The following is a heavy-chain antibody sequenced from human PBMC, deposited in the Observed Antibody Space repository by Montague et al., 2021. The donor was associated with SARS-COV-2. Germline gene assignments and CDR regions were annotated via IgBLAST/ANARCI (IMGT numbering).Heavy chain of an antibody. V-gene: IGHV4-61*02. CDR3: VGGPAAPYYYGMDV. D-gene: IGHD2-2*01. Sequence: TLSLTCTVSGGSISSGSYYWSWIRQPAGKGLEWIGRIYTSGSTNYNPSLKSRVTISVDTSKNQFSLKLSPVTAADTAVYYCVGGPAAPYYYGMDVWGQGTTVTVSS. J-gene: IGHJ6*02. CDR1: GGSISSGSYY. CDR2: IYTSGST.